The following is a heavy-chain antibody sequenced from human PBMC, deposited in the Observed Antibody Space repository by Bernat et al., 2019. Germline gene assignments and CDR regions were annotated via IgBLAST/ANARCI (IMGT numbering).Heavy chain of an antibody. CDR2: ISSSGSTI. V-gene: IGHV3-11*01. D-gene: IGHD3-9*01. CDR1: GFTFSDYY. CDR3: ARERNILTGYRGENDAFDI. Sequence: VHLVESGGGLVQPGGSLKLSCAASGFTFSDYYMSWIRQAPGKGLEWVSYISSSGSTIYYADAVKGRFTISRDNAKNSLYLQMNSLRAEDTAVYYCARERNILTGYRGENDAFDIWGQGTMVTVSS. J-gene: IGHJ3*02.